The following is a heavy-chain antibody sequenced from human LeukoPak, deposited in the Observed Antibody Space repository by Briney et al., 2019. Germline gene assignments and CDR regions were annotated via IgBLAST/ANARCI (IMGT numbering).Heavy chain of an antibody. J-gene: IGHJ4*02. CDR1: GGSISSGSYY. CDR2: MHTSGST. D-gene: IGHD1-26*01. V-gene: IGHV4-61*02. Sequence: SETLSLTCTVSGGSISSGSYYWSWIRQPAGKGLEWIGRMHTSGSTSYKSSLKSRFTISVDTSKNQFSLKLSSVTAADTAVYYCARGELLGATTYFDYWGQGTLVTVSS. CDR3: ARGELLGATTYFDY.